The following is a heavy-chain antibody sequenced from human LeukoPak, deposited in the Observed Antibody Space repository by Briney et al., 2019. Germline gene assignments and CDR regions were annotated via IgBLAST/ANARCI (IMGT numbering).Heavy chain of an antibody. D-gene: IGHD3-22*01. CDR3: ARDMYDSSGYYGSNWFDP. J-gene: IGHJ5*02. Sequence: PGGSLRLSCAASGFTFSTYWMHWVRQAPGKGLEWVSSISSSSSYIYYADSVKGRFTISRDNAKNSLYLQMNSLRAEDTAVYYCARDMYDSSGYYGSNWFDPWGQGTLVTVSS. CDR2: ISSSSSYI. CDR1: GFTFSTYW. V-gene: IGHV3-21*01.